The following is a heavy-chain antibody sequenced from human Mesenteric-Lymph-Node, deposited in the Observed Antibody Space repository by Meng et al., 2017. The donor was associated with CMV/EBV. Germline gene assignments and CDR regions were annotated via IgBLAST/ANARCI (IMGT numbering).Heavy chain of an antibody. V-gene: IGHV3-30*02. CDR2: LWSDGSDK. J-gene: IGHJ5*02. D-gene: IGHD1-7*01. Sequence: GESLKISCAASGFTFSSYGMHWVRQAPGKGLEWVAFLWSDGSDKYYADSVKGRFTISRDNSKHMLYLQMNSLRAEDTAVYYCAKEVGTTRFDPWGQGTLVTVSS. CDR1: GFTFSSYG. CDR3: AKEVGTTRFDP.